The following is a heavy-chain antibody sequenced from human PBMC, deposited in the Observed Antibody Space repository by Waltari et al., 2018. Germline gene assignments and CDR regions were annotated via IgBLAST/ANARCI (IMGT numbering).Heavy chain of an antibody. Sequence: ELQLVESGGSLVQPGGSLRLSCAASGFTFNSYWIYWIRQAPGKGLEWVADIKGDGGEKYYVDSVKGRFTISRDNAKNSLYLEMNSLRAEDTAVYFCARGSNGAFDYWGQGTLVTVSS. CDR2: IKGDGGEK. D-gene: IGHD3-10*01. CDR3: ARGSNGAFDY. V-gene: IGHV3-7*04. J-gene: IGHJ4*02. CDR1: GFTFNSYW.